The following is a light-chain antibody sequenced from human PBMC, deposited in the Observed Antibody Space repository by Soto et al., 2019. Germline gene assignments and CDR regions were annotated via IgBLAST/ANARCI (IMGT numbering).Light chain of an antibody. CDR3: SSFKGTNSFV. J-gene: IGLJ1*01. CDR2: EVT. Sequence: QSALTQPPSASGSPGQSLTISCTGTSSDVGFYNFVSWYQQRPGKAPKLVIYEVTKRPSGVPDRFSGSKSGSTASLTVSGLQADDEADYYCSSFKGTNSFVFGTGTKVTVL. CDR1: SSDVGFYNF. V-gene: IGLV2-8*01.